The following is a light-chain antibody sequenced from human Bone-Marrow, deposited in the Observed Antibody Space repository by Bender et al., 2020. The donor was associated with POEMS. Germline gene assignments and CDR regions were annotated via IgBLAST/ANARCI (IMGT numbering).Light chain of an antibody. V-gene: IGLV2-14*03. CDR3: CSYASANTYV. CDR1: SSDIGGSNY. Sequence: QSALTQPASVSGSPGQSITISCTGTSSDIGGSNYVSWYQQHPGKAPKVMIYDVTNRPSGVSSRFSASKSGDTASLTISGLQAEDEADYSCCSYASANTYVFGGGTKLTVL. CDR2: DVT. J-gene: IGLJ2*01.